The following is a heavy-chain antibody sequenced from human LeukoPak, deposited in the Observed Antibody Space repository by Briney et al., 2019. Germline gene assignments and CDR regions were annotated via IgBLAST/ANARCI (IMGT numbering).Heavy chain of an antibody. D-gene: IGHD3-10*01. CDR1: GGSIRSSSYY. Sequence: SETLSLTCSVSGGSIRSSSYYWGWIRQAPGKGLEWVGSIYYSGSTYYNPSLKSRVTISVDTSKNQFSLKLSSVTAADTAVYYCARGSSGVRGVPSLDYWGQGTLVTVSS. CDR3: ARGSSGVRGVPSLDY. V-gene: IGHV4-39*07. CDR2: IYYSGST. J-gene: IGHJ4*02.